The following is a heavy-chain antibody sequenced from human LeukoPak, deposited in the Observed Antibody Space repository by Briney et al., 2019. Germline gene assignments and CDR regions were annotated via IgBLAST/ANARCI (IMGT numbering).Heavy chain of an antibody. J-gene: IGHJ6*03. D-gene: IGHD5-12*01. CDR1: GFTFSSYN. Sequence: GGSLRLSCAASGFTFSSYNMNWVRQAPGKGLEWVSSISTSSSYRYYADSVKGRFTISRDNAKKLLYLQMNSLRAEDTAVYYCANLGYSGYDSYYYYMDVWGKGTTVTVSS. CDR3: ANLGYSGYDSYYYYMDV. CDR2: ISTSSSYR. V-gene: IGHV3-21*01.